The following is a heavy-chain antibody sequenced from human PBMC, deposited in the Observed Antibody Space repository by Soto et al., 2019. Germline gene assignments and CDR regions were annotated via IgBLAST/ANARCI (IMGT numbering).Heavy chain of an antibody. J-gene: IGHJ4*02. V-gene: IGHV4-61*08. CDR3: ARLGIGWEFPFDY. CDR1: GGSVSNDAYY. Sequence: QVQLQESGPGLVKPSETLSLTCIVSGGSVSNDAYYWSWIRQPPGKGLEWIGYIYHSGSTYYNPSLKSRVTISADTSANQFSLKVSSVTAADTAVYYCARLGIGWEFPFDYWGQGTRVNVSS. D-gene: IGHD1-26*01. CDR2: IYHSGST.